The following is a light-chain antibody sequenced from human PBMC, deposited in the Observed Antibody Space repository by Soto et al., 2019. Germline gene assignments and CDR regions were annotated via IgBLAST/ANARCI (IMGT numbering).Light chain of an antibody. CDR3: QSYDIRVSAGV. CDR2: EVS. V-gene: IGLV2-8*01. J-gene: IGLJ3*02. Sequence: QSVLTQPPSASGSPGQSVTISCTGTSSDVGGYNFVSWYQQHPGKAPKLMIYEVSKRPSGVPDRFSGSKSGNTASLTVSGLQAEDEADYYCQSYDIRVSAGVFGGGTKLTVL. CDR1: SSDVGGYNF.